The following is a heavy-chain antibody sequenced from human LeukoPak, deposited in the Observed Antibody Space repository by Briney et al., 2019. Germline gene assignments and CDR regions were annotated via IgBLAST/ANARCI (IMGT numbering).Heavy chain of an antibody. CDR3: AGGPGYYDSDY. V-gene: IGHV3-23*01. Sequence: GGSLRLSCAASGLTFSNYAMSWVRQAPGKGLEWVSSISGSGDTTYYADSVKGRFTISRDNSKNTLYLQLNSLRTEDTAVYYCAGGPGYYDSDYWGQGTLVTVSS. CDR1: GLTFSNYA. D-gene: IGHD3-22*01. J-gene: IGHJ4*02. CDR2: ISGSGDTT.